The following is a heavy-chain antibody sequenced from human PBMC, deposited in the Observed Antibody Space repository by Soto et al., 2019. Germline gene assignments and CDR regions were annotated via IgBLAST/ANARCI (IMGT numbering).Heavy chain of an antibody. J-gene: IGHJ6*02. D-gene: IGHD6-13*01. CDR3: ARSAAAGSVGYYYCMDV. V-gene: IGHV3-33*01. CDR2: IWYDGSNK. Sequence: QVQLVASGGGVVQPGRSLRLSCAASGFTFSSYGMHWVRQAPGKGLEWVAVIWYDGSNKYYADSVKGRFTISRDNSKNTLYLQMNSLRAEDTAVSYCARSAAAGSVGYYYCMDVWGHGTTFTVSS. CDR1: GFTFSSYG.